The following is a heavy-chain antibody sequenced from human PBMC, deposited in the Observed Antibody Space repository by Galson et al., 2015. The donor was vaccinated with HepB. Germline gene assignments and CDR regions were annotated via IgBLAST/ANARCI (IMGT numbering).Heavy chain of an antibody. V-gene: IGHV3-30*18. D-gene: IGHD6-19*01. CDR1: GVTFSSYG. Sequence: SLRLSCAASGVTFSSYGMNWVRQAPGKGLEWVEIISYDGRNKYYADSVKGRFTISRDNSKNTVYLQMNSLRAEDTAVYYCAKDPYLYSAVSGNMAGFDYWGQGTLVTVSS. J-gene: IGHJ4*02. CDR2: ISYDGRNK. CDR3: AKDPYLYSAVSGNMAGFDY.